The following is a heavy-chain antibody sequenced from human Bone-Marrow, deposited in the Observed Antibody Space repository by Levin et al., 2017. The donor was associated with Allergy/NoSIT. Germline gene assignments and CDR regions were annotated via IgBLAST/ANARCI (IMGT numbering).Heavy chain of an antibody. CDR3: AREWGSHPGN. J-gene: IGHJ4*02. Sequence: PSETLSLTCAVSGGSISSDHWWSWVRQPPGKGLEWIGEISNGGSTNYSPSLKSRVTISLDKSKNHFSLRLTSVTAADTAVYYCAREWGSHPGNWGQGTLVSVSS. V-gene: IGHV4-4*02. CDR2: ISNGGST. D-gene: IGHD7-27*01. CDR1: GGSISSDHW.